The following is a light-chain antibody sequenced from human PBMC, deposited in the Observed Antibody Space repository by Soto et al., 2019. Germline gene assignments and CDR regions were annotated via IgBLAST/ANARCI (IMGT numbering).Light chain of an antibody. CDR2: DVS. Sequence: QSALTQPASVSGSPGQSITISCTGTSSDVGGYNYVSWYQQHPGKAPKLMIYDVSNRPSGVSNRFSGSKSGNTASLTISGLQAEEEADYYCSSYKSSSTGVFGGGTKLTVL. V-gene: IGLV2-14*01. CDR3: SSYKSSSTGV. J-gene: IGLJ2*01. CDR1: SSDVGGYNY.